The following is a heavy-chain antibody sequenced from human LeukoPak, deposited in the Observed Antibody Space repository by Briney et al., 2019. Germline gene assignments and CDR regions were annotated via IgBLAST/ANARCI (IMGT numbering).Heavy chain of an antibody. D-gene: IGHD2-2*01. CDR3: ARGHCSIPNCYWHFDL. J-gene: IGHJ2*01. V-gene: IGHV3-11*01. CDR1: GFTFSDYY. Sequence: PGGSLRLSCVASGFTFSDYYMSWIRQAPGKGLEWLSYITGSDHSMLYADSVKGRFAISRDNAKNSVYLHLNSLRAEDTAVYYCARGHCSIPNCYWHFDLWGRGALVTVS. CDR2: ITGSDHSM.